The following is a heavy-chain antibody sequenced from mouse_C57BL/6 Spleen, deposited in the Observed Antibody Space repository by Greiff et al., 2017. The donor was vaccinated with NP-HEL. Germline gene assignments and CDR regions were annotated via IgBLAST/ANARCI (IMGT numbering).Heavy chain of an antibody. CDR2: IRSKSNNYAT. Sequence: EVQRVESGGGLVQPKGSLKLSCAASGFSFNTYAMNWVRQAPGKGLEWVARIRSKSNNYATYYADSVKDRFTISRDDSESMLYLQMNNLKTEDTAMYYCVSGNYWYFDVWGTGTTVTVSS. D-gene: IGHD2-1*01. CDR3: VSGNYWYFDV. V-gene: IGHV10-1*01. J-gene: IGHJ1*03. CDR1: GFSFNTYA.